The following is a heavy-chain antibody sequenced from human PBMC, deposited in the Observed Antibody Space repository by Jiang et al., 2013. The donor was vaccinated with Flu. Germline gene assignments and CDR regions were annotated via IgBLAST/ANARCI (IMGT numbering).Heavy chain of an antibody. CDR3: AREKPDRTYVHSYGMDV. V-gene: IGHV3-21*01. Sequence: GLVTPGESLRLTSEASDFTFNTYTMNWVRQAPGKGLEWVSSISITSKYIYYGDSVKGRFTISRDNARKLLFLQMDGLRAEDTGVYYCAREKPDRTYVHSYGMDVWGQGTTVTVSS. CDR2: ISITSKYI. CDR1: DFTFNTYT. J-gene: IGHJ6*02. D-gene: IGHD3-16*01.